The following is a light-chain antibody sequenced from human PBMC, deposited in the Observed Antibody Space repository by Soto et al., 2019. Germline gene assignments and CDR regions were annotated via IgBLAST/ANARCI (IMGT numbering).Light chain of an antibody. J-gene: IGLJ2*01. CDR3: QTWGTGTVI. CDR2: LNSDGRH. CDR1: SGHSSYS. Sequence: QPVLTQSPSASASLGASVKVTCTLSSGHSSYSIAWHQQQPEKGPRYLMRLNSDGRHTKGDGIPDRFSGSSSGAERYLIISSLQSEDESDYYCQTWGTGTVIFGGGTKLTVL. V-gene: IGLV4-69*01.